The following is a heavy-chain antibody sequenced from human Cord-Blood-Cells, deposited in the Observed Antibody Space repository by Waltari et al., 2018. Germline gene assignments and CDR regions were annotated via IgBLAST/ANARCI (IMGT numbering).Heavy chain of an antibody. V-gene: IGHV1-69*09. CDR1: GGTFSSYA. Sequence: QVQLVQSGAEVKKPGSSVKVSYKASGGTFSSYAISWVRQAPGQGLEWMGRIIPILGIANYAQKFQGRVTITADKSTSTAYMELSSLRSEDTAVYYCAVALLYSGSYYDYWGQGTLVTVSS. D-gene: IGHD1-26*01. CDR2: IIPILGIA. CDR3: AVALLYSGSYYDY. J-gene: IGHJ4*02.